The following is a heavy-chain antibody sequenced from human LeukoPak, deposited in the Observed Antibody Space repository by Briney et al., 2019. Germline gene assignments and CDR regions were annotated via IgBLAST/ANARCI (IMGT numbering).Heavy chain of an antibody. CDR2: ISSSSSYI. CDR1: GFTFSSYS. D-gene: IGHD6-19*01. J-gene: IGHJ4*02. CDR3: ARASSGWYYFDY. V-gene: IGHV3-21*01. Sequence: WGSLRLSCAASGFTFSSYSMNWVRQAPGKGLEWVSSISSSSSYIHYADSVKGRFTISRDNAKNSLYLQMNSLRAEDTAVYYCARASSGWYYFDYWGQGTLVTVSS.